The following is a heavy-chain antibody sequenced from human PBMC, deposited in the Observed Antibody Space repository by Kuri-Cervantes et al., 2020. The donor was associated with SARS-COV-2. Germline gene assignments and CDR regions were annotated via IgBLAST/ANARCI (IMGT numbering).Heavy chain of an antibody. V-gene: IGHV4-59*11. J-gene: IGHJ4*02. CDR2: VYSSGST. CDR1: GGSISSHY. D-gene: IGHD3-22*01. Sequence: ESLKISCTVSGGSISSHYWSWIRQPPGKGLEWIGYVYSSGSTNYSPSLKSRVTMSVDTSKNQFSLKLTSVTAADTAVYYCTRAGCDNSGYYYSFDFWGQGILVTVSS. CDR3: TRAGCDNSGYYYSFDF.